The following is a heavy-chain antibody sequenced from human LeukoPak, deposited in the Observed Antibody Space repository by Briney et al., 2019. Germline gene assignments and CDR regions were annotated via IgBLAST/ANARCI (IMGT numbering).Heavy chain of an antibody. J-gene: IGHJ3*02. D-gene: IGHD3-16*01. CDR2: INPNSGGT. Sequence: ASVKVSCKASGYTFTSYAMNWVRQAPGQGLEWMGWINPNSGGTNYAQKFQGRVTMTRDTSISTAYMELSRLRSDDTAVYYCARDPALGDAFDIWGQGTMVTVSS. CDR3: ARDPALGDAFDI. CDR1: GYTFTSYA. V-gene: IGHV1-2*02.